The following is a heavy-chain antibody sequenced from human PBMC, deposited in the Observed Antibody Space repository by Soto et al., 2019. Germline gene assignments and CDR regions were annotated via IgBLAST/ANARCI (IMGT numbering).Heavy chain of an antibody. D-gene: IGHD5-18*01. CDR2: IYYSGST. CDR1: GGSFRGYY. CDR3: ARAGYGYSFDY. J-gene: IGHJ4*02. V-gene: IGHV4-59*01. Sequence: SETLSLTCAVHGGSFRGYYWSWIRQPPGKGLEWIGYIYYSGSTNYNPSLKSRVTISVDTSKNQFSLKLSSVTAADTAVYYCARAGYGYSFDYWGQGTLVTVSS.